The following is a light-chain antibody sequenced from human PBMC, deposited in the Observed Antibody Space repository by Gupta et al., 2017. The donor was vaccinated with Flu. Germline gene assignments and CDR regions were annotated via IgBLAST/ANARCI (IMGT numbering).Light chain of an antibody. CDR1: SFNIGSNY. CDR3: AAWDDSLSGWV. J-gene: IGLJ3*02. V-gene: IGLV1-47*01. Sequence: QSVLTQPPSASGTPGQSVTISCSGGSFNIGSNYVYWSQQFPGMAPKLLAYNNDQRPSGVPDRFSGSRSGTSASLTFSGLRAEDEADYHCAAWDDSLSGWVFGGGTKLTVL. CDR2: NND.